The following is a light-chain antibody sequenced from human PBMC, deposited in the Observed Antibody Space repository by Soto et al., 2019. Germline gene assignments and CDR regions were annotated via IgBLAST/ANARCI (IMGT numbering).Light chain of an antibody. V-gene: IGKV3-20*01. CDR3: QYYGSSPWT. Sequence: EIVLTQSPGTLSLSPGERATLSCRASQSVNPYYLAWYQQKPGQAPRLLIYSASSRATGIPERFSGSGSGTDFTLTISRLEPEDFVVYYCQYYGSSPWTFGQGTKVEIK. CDR1: QSVNPYY. CDR2: SAS. J-gene: IGKJ1*01.